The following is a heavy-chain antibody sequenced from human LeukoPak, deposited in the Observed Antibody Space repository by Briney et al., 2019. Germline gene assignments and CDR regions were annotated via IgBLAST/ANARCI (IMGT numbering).Heavy chain of an antibody. CDR3: AKGKGMVYNNYCFDC. CDR2: IKQDGSEK. Sequence: GGSLRLSCAASGFTFSSYWMSWVRQAPGKGLEWVANIKQDGSEKYYVDSVKGRFTISRDNAKNSLYLQMNSLRAEDTAVYYCAKGKGMVYNNYCFDCWGQGSLVTVSS. V-gene: IGHV3-7*01. CDR1: GFTFSSYW. D-gene: IGHD4-11*01. J-gene: IGHJ4*02.